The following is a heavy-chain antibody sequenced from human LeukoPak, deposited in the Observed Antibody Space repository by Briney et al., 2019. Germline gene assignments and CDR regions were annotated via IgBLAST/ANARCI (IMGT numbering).Heavy chain of an antibody. Sequence: ASVKVSCKVSGYTLTELSMHWVRQAPGKGLEWMGGFDPEDGETIYAQKFQGRVTMTEDTSTDTAYMELSSLRSEDTAVCYCATDHAYGGNSAAFDIWGQGTMVTVSS. CDR3: ATDHAYGGNSAAFDI. V-gene: IGHV1-24*01. J-gene: IGHJ3*02. D-gene: IGHD4-23*01. CDR2: FDPEDGET. CDR1: GYTLTELS.